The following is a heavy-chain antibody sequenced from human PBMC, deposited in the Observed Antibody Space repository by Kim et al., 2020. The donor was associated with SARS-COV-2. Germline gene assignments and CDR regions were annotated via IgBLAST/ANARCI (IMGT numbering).Heavy chain of an antibody. D-gene: IGHD3-3*01. J-gene: IGHJ5*02. Sequence: ASVKVSCKASGYTFTGYYMHWVRQAPGQGLEWMGRINPNSGGTNYAQKFQGRVTMTRDTSISTAYMELSRLRSDDTAVYYCARTIFGVVVNWFDPWGQGTLVTVSS. V-gene: IGHV1-2*06. CDR3: ARTIFGVVVNWFDP. CDR2: INPNSGGT. CDR1: GYTFTGYY.